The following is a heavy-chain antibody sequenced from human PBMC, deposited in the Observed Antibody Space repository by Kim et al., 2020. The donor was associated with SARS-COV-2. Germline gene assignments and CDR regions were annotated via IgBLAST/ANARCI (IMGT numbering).Heavy chain of an antibody. Sequence: GGSLRLSCAASGFTFSSYAMHWVRQAPGKGLEYVSAISSNGGSTYYANSVKGRFTISRDNSKNTLYLQMGSLRAEDMAVYYCARVQQWLVPPDYWGQGTLVTVSS. CDR2: ISSNGGST. J-gene: IGHJ4*02. V-gene: IGHV3-64*01. D-gene: IGHD6-19*01. CDR1: GFTFSSYA. CDR3: ARVQQWLVPPDY.